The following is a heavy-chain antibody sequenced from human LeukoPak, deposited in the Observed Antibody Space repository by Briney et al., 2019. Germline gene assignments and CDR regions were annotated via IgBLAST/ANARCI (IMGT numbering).Heavy chain of an antibody. Sequence: PGGSLRLSCAASGFTFSSYAMSWVRQAPGKGLEWASAISGSGDSTYYADSVQGRFTISRDNSKNTLYLQINSLRAEDTAVYYCAKDRTSSSWQLYYFDYWGQGSLVTVSS. J-gene: IGHJ4*02. V-gene: IGHV3-23*01. D-gene: IGHD6-13*01. CDR2: ISGSGDST. CDR1: GFTFSSYA. CDR3: AKDRTSSSWQLYYFDY.